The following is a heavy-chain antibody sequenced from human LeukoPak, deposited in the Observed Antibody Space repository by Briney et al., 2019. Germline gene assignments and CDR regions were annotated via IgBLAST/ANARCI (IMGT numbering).Heavy chain of an antibody. J-gene: IGHJ6*02. D-gene: IGHD3-3*01. CDR2: ISSSSSYI. CDR3: ARDSTTDDFWSGYSSYGMDV. CDR1: EFTFSSYS. Sequence: GGSLRLSCAASEFTFSSYSMNWVRQAPGKGLEWVSSISSSSSYIYYADSVKGRFTISRDNAKNSLYLQMNSLRAEDTAVYYCARDSTTDDFWSGYSSYGMDVWGQGTTVTVSS. V-gene: IGHV3-21*01.